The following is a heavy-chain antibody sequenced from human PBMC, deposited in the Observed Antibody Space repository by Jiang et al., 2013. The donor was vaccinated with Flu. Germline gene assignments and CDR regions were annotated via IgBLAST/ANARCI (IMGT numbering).Heavy chain of an antibody. CDR2: IHWDDDK. V-gene: IGHV2-70*13. CDR1: GFSLSTSGMC. CDR3: ARLPIGYSSNYYALDL. J-gene: IGHJ3*01. D-gene: IGHD2-2*03. Sequence: KPTQTLTLTCTFSGFSLSTSGMCVSWIRQPPGKALEWLALIHWDDDKYYSTSLKTRLTISKDTSKNQVVLTMTNMDPVDTATYYCARLPIGYSSNYYALDLWGQGTMVTVSS.